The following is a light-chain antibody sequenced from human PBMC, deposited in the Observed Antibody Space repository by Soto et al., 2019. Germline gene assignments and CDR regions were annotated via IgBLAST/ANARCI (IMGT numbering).Light chain of an antibody. CDR2: DAS. V-gene: IGKV3-20*01. CDR3: EQYGSTPLT. Sequence: EIVLTQSPGTLSLSPGERATLSCRASQSVANNYLAWYQQKPGQAPRFLIYDASSRATGIPDRFSGSGSGTDFTLTISRLEPEDFALYYCEQYGSTPLTFGGGTQVEIK. CDR1: QSVANNY. J-gene: IGKJ4*01.